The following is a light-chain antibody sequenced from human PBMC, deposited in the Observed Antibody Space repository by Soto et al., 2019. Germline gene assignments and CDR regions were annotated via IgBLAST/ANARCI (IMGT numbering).Light chain of an antibody. CDR3: QSYDSSLGFV. J-gene: IGLJ1*01. CDR2: GNV. V-gene: IGLV1-40*01. CDR1: SSNIGADHD. Sequence: QSVLTQPPSVSEAPGQRVTFSCIGSSSNIGADHDVHWYQQLPGTAPKLLIYGNVNRPSGVPDRFSGSKSGASAALAITGLQAEDEADYYCQSYDSSLGFVFGTGTKLTVL.